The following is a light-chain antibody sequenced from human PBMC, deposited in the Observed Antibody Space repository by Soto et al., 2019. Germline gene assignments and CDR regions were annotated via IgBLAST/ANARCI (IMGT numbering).Light chain of an antibody. J-gene: IGKJ5*01. Sequence: DIPLTQSPSFLSASVGDRVTITCRASQGIRSYLAWYQQKPGKAPKLLIYAASTLQSGVPSRFSGSGSGTEFTLTIRSLQPEDFATYYCQKFNDYPITFGQGTRLEIK. V-gene: IGKV1-9*01. CDR1: QGIRSY. CDR3: QKFNDYPIT. CDR2: AAS.